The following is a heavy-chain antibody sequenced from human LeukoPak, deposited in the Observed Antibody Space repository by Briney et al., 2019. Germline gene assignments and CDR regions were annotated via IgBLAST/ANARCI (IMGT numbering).Heavy chain of an antibody. D-gene: IGHD4-17*01. J-gene: IGHJ4*02. V-gene: IGHV3-33*08. CDR2: IWYDGSNK. Sequence: PGGSLRLSCAASGFTFSSYAMHWVRQAPGKGLEWVAVIWYDGSNKYYADSVKGRFTISRDNSKNTLYLQMNSLRAEDTAVYYCARESCGDYQLGIDYWGQGTLVTVSS. CDR3: ARESCGDYQLGIDY. CDR1: GFTFSSYA.